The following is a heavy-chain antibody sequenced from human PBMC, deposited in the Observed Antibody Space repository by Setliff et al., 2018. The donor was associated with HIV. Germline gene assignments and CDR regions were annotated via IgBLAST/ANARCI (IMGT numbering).Heavy chain of an antibody. CDR1: GGSISSGGYY. D-gene: IGHD6-19*01. J-gene: IGHJ5*02. CDR3: VSSVAGSGPNWFDP. V-gene: IGHV4-39*01. Sequence: ASETLSLTCTVSGGSISSGGYYWSWIRQPRGKRLEWIGTIYYNGDTQYNPSFKSRVIMSVDTSKNQFSLRLISVTAADTAVYYCVSSVAGSGPNWFDPWGQGTLVTVSS. CDR2: IYYNGDT.